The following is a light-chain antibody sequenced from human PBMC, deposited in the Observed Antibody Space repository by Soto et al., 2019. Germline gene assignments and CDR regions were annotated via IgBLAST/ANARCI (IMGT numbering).Light chain of an antibody. CDR3: SSYTSSNTLV. CDR2: EVT. Sequence: QSALTQSASVSGSPGQSITISCTGGSSDIGGYNYVSWFQQHPGKAPKLMIYEVTNRPSGVSNRFSGSKSGSTASLTISGLQAEDEADYYCSSYTSSNTLVFGTGTKVTVL. CDR1: SSDIGGYNY. V-gene: IGLV2-14*01. J-gene: IGLJ1*01.